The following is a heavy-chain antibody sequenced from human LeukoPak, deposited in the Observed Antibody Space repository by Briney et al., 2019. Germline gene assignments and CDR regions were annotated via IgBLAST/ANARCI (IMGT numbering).Heavy chain of an antibody. D-gene: IGHD3-22*01. J-gene: IGHJ3*02. CDR3: ARDVPRHRVVVEAFDI. Sequence: KPSETLSLTCTVSGGSISSSSYYWGWIRQPPGKGLEWIGSIYYSGSTYYNPSLKSRVTISVDTSKNQFSLKLSSVTAADTAVYYCARDVPRHRVVVEAFDIWGQGTMVTVSS. CDR2: IYYSGST. CDR1: GGSISSSSYY. V-gene: IGHV4-39*07.